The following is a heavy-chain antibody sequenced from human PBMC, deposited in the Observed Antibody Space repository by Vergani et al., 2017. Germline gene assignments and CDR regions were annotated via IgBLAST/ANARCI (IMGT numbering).Heavy chain of an antibody. D-gene: IGHD3-22*01. V-gene: IGHV3-23*04. CDR1: GFTFSSYA. J-gene: IGHJ4*02. CDR3: AKDNVPGYYDSSGYCDY. Sequence: EAYLVQSGGGLVTPGGSLRLSCAASGFTFSSYAMSWVRQAPGKGLEWVSAISGSGDNTYYADSVKGRFTISRDNSKNTMFLQMNNLRAEDTAVYYCAKDNVPGYYDSSGYCDYWGQGTLVTVSS. CDR2: ISGSGDNT.